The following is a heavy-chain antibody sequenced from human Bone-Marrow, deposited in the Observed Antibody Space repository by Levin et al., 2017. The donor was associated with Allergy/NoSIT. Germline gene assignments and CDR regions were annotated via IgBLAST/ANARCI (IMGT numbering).Heavy chain of an antibody. V-gene: IGHV1-3*04. Sequence: ASVKVSCKASGYSFTHYAIHWVRQAPGQRLEWMGWINTVNGNTKYSQNFQGRVTITKDTSASTVYVELSSLRSEDTAVYYCAREVSPSGSSRQWLPLDWVDPWGQGTLVTVSS. J-gene: IGHJ5*02. CDR1: GYSFTHYA. CDR2: INTVNGNT. D-gene: IGHD5-12*01. CDR3: AREVSPSGSSRQWLPLDWVDP.